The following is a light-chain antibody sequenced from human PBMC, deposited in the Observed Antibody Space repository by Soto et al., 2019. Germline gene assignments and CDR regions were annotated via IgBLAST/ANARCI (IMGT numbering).Light chain of an antibody. CDR3: QQYNDWLWT. CDR2: GAS. V-gene: IGKV3-15*01. CDR1: QSVSNN. J-gene: IGKJ1*01. Sequence: EIVFTQSPGTLSLSPGERATLSCRASQSVSNNYLAWYQQKPGQAPRLLIYGASTRATGIPARFSGRGSGTEFTLTITSLQSEDFAVYYCQQYNDWLWTFGQGTKVDIK.